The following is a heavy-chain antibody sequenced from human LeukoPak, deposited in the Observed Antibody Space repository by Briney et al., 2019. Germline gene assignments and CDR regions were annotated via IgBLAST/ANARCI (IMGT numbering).Heavy chain of an antibody. CDR3: ARRRGGYGDGDFDY. CDR1: RFTASSTG. V-gene: IGHV3-66*04. Sequence: GSLGLSCAASRFTASSTGIIWVRQAPGKGLECVSYIRGDTSTEYAEYVRGRFTISRDDAKNTVYLQMNSLRAEDTSVYYCARRRGGYGDGDFDYWGQGTLVAVSS. J-gene: IGHJ4*02. CDR2: IRGDTST. D-gene: IGHD4-17*01.